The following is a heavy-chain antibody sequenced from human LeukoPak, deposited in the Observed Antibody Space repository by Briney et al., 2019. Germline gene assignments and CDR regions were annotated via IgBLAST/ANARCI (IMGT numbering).Heavy chain of an antibody. V-gene: IGHV4-4*07. D-gene: IGHD3-22*01. CDR3: AREEFLHEIDSSGYFVY. CDR1: GGSITGYY. J-gene: IGHJ4*02. Sequence: SETLSLTCTVSGGSITGYYWNWIRQPAGQGLEWLGRVYSSGVGNYNPSLTSRVTMSVDTSKNQFSLKPTSLTAADTAVYYCAREEFLHEIDSSGYFVYWGQGTLVTVSS. CDR2: VYSSGVG.